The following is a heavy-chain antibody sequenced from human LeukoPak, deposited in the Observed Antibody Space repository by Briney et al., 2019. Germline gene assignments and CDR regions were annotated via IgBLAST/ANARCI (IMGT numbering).Heavy chain of an antibody. V-gene: IGHV1-2*02. J-gene: IGHJ4*02. CDR1: GYTFTGYY. CDR3: ARDLILWYYYGSGSYRGTYYFDY. D-gene: IGHD3-10*01. Sequence: ASVKVSCKASGYTFTGYYMHWVRQAPGQGLEWMGWINPNSGGTNYAQKFQGRVTMTRDTSISTAYMELSRLRSDDTAVYYCARDLILWYYYGSGSYRGTYYFDYWGQGTLVTVSS. CDR2: INPNSGGT.